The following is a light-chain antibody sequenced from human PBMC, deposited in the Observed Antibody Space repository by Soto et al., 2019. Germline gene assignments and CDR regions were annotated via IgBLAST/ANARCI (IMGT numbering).Light chain of an antibody. Sequence: EIVLTQSPGTLSLSPGERATLSCRASQSVSSSYLAWYQQKPGQAPRLLIYGVSSRATGIPVRFSGSGSGTEFTLTISSLQSEDFAVYYCQQYNNWPLTFGQGTRLEI. CDR3: QQYNNWPLT. J-gene: IGKJ5*01. V-gene: IGKV3-15*01. CDR2: GVS. CDR1: QSVSSSY.